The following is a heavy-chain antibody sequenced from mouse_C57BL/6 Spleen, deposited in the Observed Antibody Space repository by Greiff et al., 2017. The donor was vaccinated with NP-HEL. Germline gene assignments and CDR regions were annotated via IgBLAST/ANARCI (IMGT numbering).Heavy chain of an antibody. J-gene: IGHJ1*03. Sequence: QVQLQQPGAELVMPGASVKLSCKASGYTFTSYWMHWVKQRPGQGLEWIGEIDPSDSYTNYNQKFKGKSTLTVDKSSSTAYMQLSSLTSEDSAVYYCARGGGTTVVATRYFDVWGIGTTVTVSS. V-gene: IGHV1-69*01. CDR3: ARGGGTTVVATRYFDV. CDR2: IDPSDSYT. D-gene: IGHD1-1*01. CDR1: GYTFTSYW.